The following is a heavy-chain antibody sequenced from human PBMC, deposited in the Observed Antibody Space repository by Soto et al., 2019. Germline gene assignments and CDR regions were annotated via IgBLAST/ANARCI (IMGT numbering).Heavy chain of an antibody. CDR1: GFTFSSYW. D-gene: IGHD4-17*01. CDR3: AQRTTVYSYWYFDL. CDR2: INSDGSST. Sequence: EVQLVESGGGLVQPGGSLRLSCAASGFTFSSYWMHWVRQAPGRGLVWVSRINSDGSSTTYADAVKGRFTISRDNAKNTLYLQMNSLRAEDTAVYYCAQRTTVYSYWYFDLWGRGTLVTVSS. V-gene: IGHV3-74*03. J-gene: IGHJ2*01.